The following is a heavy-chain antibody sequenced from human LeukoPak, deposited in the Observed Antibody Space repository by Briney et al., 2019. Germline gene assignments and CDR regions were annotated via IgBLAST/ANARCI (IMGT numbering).Heavy chain of an antibody. CDR3: AKAPTFCSSTSCYNFDH. V-gene: IGHV3-30*02. CDR1: GLTFSSYG. Sequence: GGCLTLSCAVSGLTFSSYGTRWVRQAPGEWREWVAFIRYDGSNKYYADSVKGRFTISRDNSKNTLYLQMNSLRAEDTAVYYCAKAPTFCSSTSCYNFDHWGQETLLTVSS. J-gene: IGHJ4*02. CDR2: IRYDGSNK. D-gene: IGHD2-2*02.